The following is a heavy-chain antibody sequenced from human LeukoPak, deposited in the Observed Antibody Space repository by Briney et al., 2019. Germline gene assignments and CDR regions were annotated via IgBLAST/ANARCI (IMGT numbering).Heavy chain of an antibody. V-gene: IGHV3-30*03. CDR2: ISYDGSNK. CDR1: GFTFSSYG. Sequence: GGSLRLSCAASGFTFSSYGMHWVRQAPGKGLEWVAVISYDGSNKYYADSVKGRFTISRDNSKNTLYLQMNSLRAEDTAVYYCASAPTDYYGSSGQFDYWGQGTLVTVSS. CDR3: ASAPTDYYGSSGQFDY. J-gene: IGHJ4*02. D-gene: IGHD3-22*01.